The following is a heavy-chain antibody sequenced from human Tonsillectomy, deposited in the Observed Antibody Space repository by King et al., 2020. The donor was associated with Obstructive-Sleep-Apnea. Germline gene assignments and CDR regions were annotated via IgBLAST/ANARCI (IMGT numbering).Heavy chain of an antibody. D-gene: IGHD5-12*01. J-gene: IGHJ4*02. CDR3: ASSLVAINFGR. V-gene: IGHV4-59*01. CDR2: IYYSENT. Sequence: QLQESGPGLVKPSETLSLTCTVSGGSINSYYWSWILQPPGKGLEWIGYIYYSENTSYNPSLKSRVTISVDTAKNQFSLKLSSVTAADTAVYYCASSLVAINFGRWGQRSLVTVSS. CDR1: GGSINSYY.